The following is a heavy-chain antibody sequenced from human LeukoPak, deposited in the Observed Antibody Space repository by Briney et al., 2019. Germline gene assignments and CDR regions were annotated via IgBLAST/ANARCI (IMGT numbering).Heavy chain of an antibody. CDR2: TYDSGSS. V-gene: IGHV4-59*01. CDR1: GGSMRNYY. CDR3: ARGWASSWYYFDF. D-gene: IGHD2-2*01. J-gene: IGHJ4*02. Sequence: SETLSLTCAVSGGSMRNYYWSWIWQPPGKGLEWIGYTYDSGSSSYNPSLRSRVSISIDTSKNQFSLNLSSVTAAGTAVYCCARGWASSWYYFDFWGQGTQVTVSS.